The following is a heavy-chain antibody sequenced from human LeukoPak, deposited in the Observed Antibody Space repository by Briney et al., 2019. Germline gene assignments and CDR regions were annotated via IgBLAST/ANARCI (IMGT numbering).Heavy chain of an antibody. CDR3: ARVGAGYYDSSNAFDI. V-gene: IGHV3-66*01. D-gene: IGHD3-22*01. CDR1: GFTVSSNY. CDR2: IYSGGST. J-gene: IGHJ3*02. Sequence: PGGSLRLSCAASGFTVSSNYMSWVRQAPGKGLEWVSVIYSGGSTYYADSVKGRFTISRDNSKNTLYLQMNSLRAEDTAVYYCARVGAGYYDSSNAFDIWGQGTMVTVSS.